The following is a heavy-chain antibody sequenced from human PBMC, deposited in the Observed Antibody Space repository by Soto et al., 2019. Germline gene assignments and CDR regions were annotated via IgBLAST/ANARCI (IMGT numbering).Heavy chain of an antibody. CDR1: GYTFTTCY. J-gene: IGHJ6*02. CDR3: ATPREVITGTVWGMDV. D-gene: IGHD1-20*01. Sequence: ASVQVSCKSSGYTFTTCYSHWVRQAHGQGLEWMGVINPAGDSTTYAQKFQGRVTIVQKFQGRVTMTRDTSTTTVYMELSSLRSDDTAVHYCATPREVITGTVWGMDVWGQGTTVTSP. CDR2: INPAGDST. V-gene: IGHV1-46*01.